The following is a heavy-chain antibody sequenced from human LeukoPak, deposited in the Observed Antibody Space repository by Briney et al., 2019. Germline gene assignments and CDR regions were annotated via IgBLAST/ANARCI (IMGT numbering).Heavy chain of an antibody. Sequence: GASVKVSCTASGYTFTSYYMHWVRQAPGQGLEWMGWINPNSGGTNYAQKFQGRVTMTRDTSIRTAYMELSSLRSDDTALYYCARDLGWDVLIIDYWGQGTLVTVSS. D-gene: IGHD1-26*01. V-gene: IGHV1-2*02. CDR2: INPNSGGT. J-gene: IGHJ4*02. CDR3: ARDLGWDVLIIDY. CDR1: GYTFTSYY.